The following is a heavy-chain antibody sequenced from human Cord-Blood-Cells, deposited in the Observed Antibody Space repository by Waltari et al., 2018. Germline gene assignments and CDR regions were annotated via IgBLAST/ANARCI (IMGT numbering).Heavy chain of an antibody. Sequence: EVQLVESGGGLVKPGGSLRLSCAASGFTFSNAWMSWVRPAPGKGLAWVGRIKSKTDGGTTDFAAPVKGRFTISRDDSKNTLYLQMNSLKTEDTAVYYCTTVGYSYGYVGYYYYYMDVWGKGTTVTVSS. D-gene: IGHD5-18*01. V-gene: IGHV3-15*01. J-gene: IGHJ6*03. CDR1: GFTFSNAW. CDR3: TTVGYSYGYVGYYYYYMDV. CDR2: IKSKTDGGTT.